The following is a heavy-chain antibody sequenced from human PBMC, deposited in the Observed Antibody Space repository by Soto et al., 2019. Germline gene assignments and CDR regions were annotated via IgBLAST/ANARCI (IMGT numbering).Heavy chain of an antibody. Sequence: QLQLQESGPGLVKPSETLSLTCTVSGDSVTISDYYWGWIRQPPGKGLVWIGSIHYSGSTYYNPALKSRVTIPGDTSKKQFSLKLTSVTAADAAVYYCAAHDSGGYYAEYWGQGTLVTVSA. CDR2: IHYSGST. CDR1: GDSVTISDYY. V-gene: IGHV4-39*01. J-gene: IGHJ4*02. D-gene: IGHD3-22*01. CDR3: AAHDSGGYYAEY.